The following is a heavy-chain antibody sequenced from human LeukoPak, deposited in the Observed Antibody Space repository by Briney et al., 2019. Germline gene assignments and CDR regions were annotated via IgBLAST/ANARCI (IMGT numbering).Heavy chain of an antibody. CDR2: ISSSSSYI. V-gene: IGHV3-21*01. J-gene: IGHJ5*02. CDR3: ARDSGTVGVVPGWFDP. CDR1: GFTFSSYS. D-gene: IGHD2-2*01. Sequence: GGSLRLSCAASGFTFSSYSMNWVRQAPGKGLEWVSSISSSSSYIYYADSVKGRFTISRDNAKNSLYLQMNSLRAEDTAVYYCARDSGTVGVVPGWFDPWGQGTLVTVSS.